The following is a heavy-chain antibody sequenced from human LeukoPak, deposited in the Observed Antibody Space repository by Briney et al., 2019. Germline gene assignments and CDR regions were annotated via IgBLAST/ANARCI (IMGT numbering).Heavy chain of an antibody. CDR1: GGSISSYY. J-gene: IGHJ4*02. Sequence: SETLSLTCTVSGGSISSYYWSWIRQPPGKGLEWIGYIYYSGSTNYNPSLKSRVTISVDTSKNQFSLKLSSVTAADTAVYYCARGQESYYGSGSTLGYWGQGTLVTVSS. V-gene: IGHV4-59*12. D-gene: IGHD3-10*01. CDR3: ARGQESYYGSGSTLGY. CDR2: IYYSGST.